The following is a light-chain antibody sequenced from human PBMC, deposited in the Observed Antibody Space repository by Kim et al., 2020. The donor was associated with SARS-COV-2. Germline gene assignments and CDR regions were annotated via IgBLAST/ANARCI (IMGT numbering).Light chain of an antibody. CDR2: ATS. CDR1: QSLSSTY. Sequence: EIVLTQSPGTLSLSPGERATLSCRASQSLSSTYLAWYQQKPGQAPRLLLYATSSRATGIPDRFSGSDSGTDFTLTISRLEPEDFAVYYCHQYVRSPYTFGQGTKVEI. V-gene: IGKV3-20*01. CDR3: HQYVRSPYT. J-gene: IGKJ2*01.